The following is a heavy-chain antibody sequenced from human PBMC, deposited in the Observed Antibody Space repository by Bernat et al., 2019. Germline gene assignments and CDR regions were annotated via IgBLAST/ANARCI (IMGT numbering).Heavy chain of an antibody. D-gene: IGHD1-1*01. CDR2: IRYDGSNK. CDR3: AKCSRANWNLFDY. CDR1: GFTFSSYG. Sequence: QVQLVESGGGVVQPGGSLRLSCAASGFTFSSYGMHWVRQAPGKGLEWVAFIRYDGSNKYYADSVKGRFTISRDNSKNTLYLQMNSLRAEDTAVYYCAKCSRANWNLFDYWGQGTLVSVS. V-gene: IGHV3-30*02. J-gene: IGHJ4*02.